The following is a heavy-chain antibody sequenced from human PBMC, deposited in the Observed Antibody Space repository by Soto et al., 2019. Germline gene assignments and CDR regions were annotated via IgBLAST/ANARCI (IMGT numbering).Heavy chain of an antibody. Sequence: GVSLRLSWAASGFTFSSYAMSWVRQAPGKGLEWVSAISGSDNSTYYADSVKGRFTISRDNSKNTLYLQMSSLRADDTAVYYCAPMGAWGQGPTVTVSS. CDR3: APMGA. V-gene: IGHV3-23*01. J-gene: IGHJ6*02. CDR2: ISGSDNST. CDR1: GFTFSSYA.